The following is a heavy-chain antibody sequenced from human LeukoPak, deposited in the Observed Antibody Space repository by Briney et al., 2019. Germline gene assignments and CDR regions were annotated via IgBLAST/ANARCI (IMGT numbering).Heavy chain of an antibody. V-gene: IGHV4-59*02. J-gene: IGHJ3*02. CDR2: IYYTGT. CDR1: GGSVSDYY. Sequence: SETLSLTCTVSGGSVSDYYWSWIRQSPGKGLEWIGYIYYTGTSYNPSLKSRVTISADTSKNQFSLNLSSVTAADTAVYYCARVLGYFDWLLRAPYAFDIWGQGTMVTVSS. D-gene: IGHD3-9*01. CDR3: ARVLGYFDWLLRAPYAFDI.